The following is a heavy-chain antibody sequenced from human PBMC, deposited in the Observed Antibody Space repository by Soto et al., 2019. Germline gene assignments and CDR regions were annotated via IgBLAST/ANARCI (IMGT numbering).Heavy chain of an antibody. D-gene: IGHD3-16*01. Sequence: GASVKVSCKASGGTFSSYAISWVRQAPGQGLEWMGGIIPIFGTANYAQKFQGRVTITADESTSTAHMELSSLRSEDTAVYYCARDGGGPLSFDYWGQGTLVTVSS. CDR1: GGTFSSYA. V-gene: IGHV1-69*13. CDR2: IIPIFGTA. CDR3: ARDGGGPLSFDY. J-gene: IGHJ4*02.